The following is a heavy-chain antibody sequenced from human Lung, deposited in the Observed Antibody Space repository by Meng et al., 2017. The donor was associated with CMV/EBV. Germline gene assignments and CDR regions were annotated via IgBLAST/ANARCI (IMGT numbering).Heavy chain of an antibody. J-gene: IGHJ5*02. V-gene: IGHV4-34*01. Sequence: LXCAVYGGSFSGYYWSWIRQPPGKGLEWIGEINHSGSTNYNPSLKSRVTISVDTSKNQFSLKLSSVTAADTAVYYCARGRRGGFLEWLLSGNWCDPGXKGTXVTVSS. CDR1: GGSFSGYY. CDR3: ARGRRGGFLEWLLSGNWCDP. D-gene: IGHD3-3*01. CDR2: INHSGST.